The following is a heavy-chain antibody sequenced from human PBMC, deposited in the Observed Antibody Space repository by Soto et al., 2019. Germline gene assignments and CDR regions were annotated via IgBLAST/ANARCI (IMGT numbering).Heavy chain of an antibody. CDR2: IIPIFGTA. CDR3: ASITRRPYDSSGYEYYFDY. J-gene: IGHJ4*01. V-gene: IGHV1-69*13. CDR1: GGTFSSYA. Sequence: SVKVSCKASGGTFSSYAISWVRQAPGQGLEWMGGIIPIFGTANYAQKFQVRVTITADESTSTAYMELSSLRSEDTAVYYCASITRRPYDSSGYEYYFDYWG. D-gene: IGHD3-22*01.